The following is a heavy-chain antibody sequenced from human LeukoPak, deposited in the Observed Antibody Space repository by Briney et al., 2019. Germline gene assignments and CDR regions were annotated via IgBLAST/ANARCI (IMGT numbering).Heavy chain of an antibody. CDR2: IYSSGST. CDR1: GGSISSSSYF. Sequence: SETLSLTCTVPGGSISSSSYFWGWIRQPPGKGLEWIGSIYSSGSTYYNPALKSRVTISVDTSKNQFSLKLSSVTAADTAVYYCARIDSTAGGDYWGQGTLVTVSS. V-gene: IGHV4-39*07. CDR3: ARIDSTAGGDY. D-gene: IGHD3-9*01. J-gene: IGHJ4*02.